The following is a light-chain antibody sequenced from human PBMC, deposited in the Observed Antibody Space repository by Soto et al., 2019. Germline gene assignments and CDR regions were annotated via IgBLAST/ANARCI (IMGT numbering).Light chain of an antibody. Sequence: EIVMTQSPATLSVSPGESATLSCRASQSVSSDLAWYQQKPGQAPSLLIYAASIRATGIPARFSGSGSGTEFTLTISSLQSEDFAVYYCQQYNNWPPGAFGQGTKVEIK. CDR1: QSVSSD. J-gene: IGKJ1*01. CDR2: AAS. V-gene: IGKV3-15*01. CDR3: QQYNNWPPGA.